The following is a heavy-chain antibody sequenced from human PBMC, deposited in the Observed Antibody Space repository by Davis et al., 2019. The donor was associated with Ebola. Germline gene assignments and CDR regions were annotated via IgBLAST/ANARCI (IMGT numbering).Heavy chain of an antibody. CDR1: GFTFSSYW. J-gene: IGHJ4*02. CDR2: INPDGSFT. Sequence: GESLKISCAASGFTFSSYWMHWVRQAPGKGLVWVSRINPDGSFTDYADSVKGRFSISRDSTSNTLYLQMNGLRAEDTAVYYCVKWSYARFDYWGQGTLVTVSS. V-gene: IGHV3-74*01. D-gene: IGHD1-26*01. CDR3: VKWSYARFDY.